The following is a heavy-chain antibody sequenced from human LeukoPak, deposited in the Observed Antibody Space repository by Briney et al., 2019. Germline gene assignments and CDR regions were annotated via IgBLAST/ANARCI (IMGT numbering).Heavy chain of an antibody. V-gene: IGHV4-31*03. D-gene: IGHD6-6*01. CDR2: ISYSGST. J-gene: IGHJ4*02. CDR3: ARFGSSSSRDY. Sequence: PSQTLSLTCTVSGGSISSGAYYWSWIRQHPGKGLEWIGYISYSGSTNYNPSLKSRLTISVDTSKNQFSLKLSSVTAADTAVYYCARFGSSSSRDYWGQGTLVTVSS. CDR1: GGSISSGAYY.